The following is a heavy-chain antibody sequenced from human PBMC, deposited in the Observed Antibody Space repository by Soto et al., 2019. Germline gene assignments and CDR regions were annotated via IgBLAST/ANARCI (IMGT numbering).Heavy chain of an antibody. V-gene: IGHV4-39*01. Sequence: AETLSLTCTVSGGSISSSSYYLGWIRQPPGKGLVWIGSIYYIGSTYYNPSLKSRVTISVDTSKNQFSLKLSSVTAADTAVYYCASSRGGIYCSGGSCDRPLEYWGEGTMVTVS. CDR1: GGSISSSSYY. D-gene: IGHD2-15*01. CDR2: IYYIGST. CDR3: ASSRGGIYCSGGSCDRPLEY. J-gene: IGHJ4*02.